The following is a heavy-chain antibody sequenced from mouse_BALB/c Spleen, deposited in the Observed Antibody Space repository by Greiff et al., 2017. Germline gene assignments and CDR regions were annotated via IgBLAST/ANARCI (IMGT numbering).Heavy chain of an antibody. CDR1: GFTFTDYY. CDR2: IRNKANGYTT. Sequence: EVQLQESGGGLVQPGGSLRLSCATSGFTFTDYYMSWVRQPPGKALEWLGFIRNKANGYTTEYSASVKGRFTISRDNSQSILYLQMNTLRAEDSATYYCAIYYDYGYAMDYWGQGTSVTVSS. CDR3: AIYYDYGYAMDY. J-gene: IGHJ4*01. D-gene: IGHD2-4*01. V-gene: IGHV7-3*02.